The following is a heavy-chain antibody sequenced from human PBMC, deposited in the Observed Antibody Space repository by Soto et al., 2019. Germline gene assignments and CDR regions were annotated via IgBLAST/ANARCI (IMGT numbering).Heavy chain of an antibody. CDR3: ARHGSKVTTGRFDC. CDR1: GASVSSSSYY. Sequence: ASETLSLTCTVSGASVSSSSYYWGWIRQPPGKGLEWIGSIYYSGRTYYKPSLKSRVTIFVDTSNKQFSLKLSSVTATETAVYFFARHGSKVTTGRFDCWGRGTRGTSPQ. V-gene: IGHV4-39*01. J-gene: IGHJ4*02. D-gene: IGHD4-4*01. CDR2: IYYSGRT.